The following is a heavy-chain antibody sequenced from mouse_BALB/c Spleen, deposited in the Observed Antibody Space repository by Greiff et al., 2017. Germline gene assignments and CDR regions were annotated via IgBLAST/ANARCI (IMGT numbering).Heavy chain of an antibody. V-gene: IGHV5-6-2*01. Sequence: VQVVQSGAGLVKPGASLKLSCAASGFTFSSYYMSWVRQTPEKRLELVAAINSYGGSTYYPDTVKGRFTISRDKATNTLYLQMSSLKSEDTALDYCARPDSSGPLDYAMDYWGQGTSVTVSS. CDR2: INSYGGST. CDR3: ARPDSSGPLDYAMDY. D-gene: IGHD3-2*02. CDR1: GFTFSSYY. J-gene: IGHJ4*01.